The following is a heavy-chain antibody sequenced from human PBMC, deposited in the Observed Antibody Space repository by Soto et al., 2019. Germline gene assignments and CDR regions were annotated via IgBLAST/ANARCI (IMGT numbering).Heavy chain of an antibody. CDR3: ARGGYYDKVWGKMNYYGLDV. V-gene: IGHV1-18*01. CDR1: GYTFIRYG. CDR2: ISAYNDYT. D-gene: IGHD3-16*01. J-gene: IGHJ6*02. Sequence: QVRLVQSAAEVKKPGASVKVSCKASGYTFIRYGITWVRQAPGQGLEWMGWISAYNDYTNYAQKLQGRVTMTTDTSTSTVYMELQGLRSDDTAVYYCARGGYYDKVWGKMNYYGLDVWGQGTTVTVSS.